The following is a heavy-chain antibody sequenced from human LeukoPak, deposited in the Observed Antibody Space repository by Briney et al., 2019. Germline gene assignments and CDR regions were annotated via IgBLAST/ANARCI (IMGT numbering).Heavy chain of an antibody. J-gene: IGHJ6*03. Sequence: PSETLSLTCTVSGGSISSGGYYWSWIRQPPGKGLEWIGYIYTSGSTNYNPSLKSRVTISVDTSKNQFSLKLSSVTAADTAVYYCAREVSIAARGYYYMDVWGKGTTVTVSS. V-gene: IGHV4-61*08. D-gene: IGHD6-6*01. CDR2: IYTSGST. CDR1: GGSISSGGYY. CDR3: AREVSIAARGYYYMDV.